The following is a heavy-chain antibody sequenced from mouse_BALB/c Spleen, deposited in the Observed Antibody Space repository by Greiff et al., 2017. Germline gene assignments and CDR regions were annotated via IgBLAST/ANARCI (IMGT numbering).Heavy chain of an antibody. J-gene: IGHJ3*01. CDR1: GFNIKDYY. CDR3: NGAGGSSSFAY. V-gene: IGHV14-4*02. CDR2: IDPENGDT. Sequence: EVQLQQSGAELVRSGASVKLSCTASGFNIKDYYMHWVKQRPEQGLEWIGWIDPENGDTEYAPKFQGKATMTADTSSNTAYLQLSSLTSEETAVYYCNGAGGSSSFAYWGQGTLVTVSA. D-gene: IGHD1-1*01.